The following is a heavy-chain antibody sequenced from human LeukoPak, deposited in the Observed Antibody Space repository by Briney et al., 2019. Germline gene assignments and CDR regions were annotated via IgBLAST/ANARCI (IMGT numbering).Heavy chain of an antibody. V-gene: IGHV3-21*01. CDR1: RFTFSGYS. CDR3: AREVSEGFDF. CDR2: FGTRSTSI. J-gene: IGHJ4*02. Sequence: GGSLRLSCTASRFTFSGYSMNWIRQAPGKGLEWVSSFGTRSTSIYHAGSVKGRFAISRDNAKNSLYLQMNSLRAEDTALYYCAREVSEGFDFWGQGTLVTVSS. D-gene: IGHD3-22*01.